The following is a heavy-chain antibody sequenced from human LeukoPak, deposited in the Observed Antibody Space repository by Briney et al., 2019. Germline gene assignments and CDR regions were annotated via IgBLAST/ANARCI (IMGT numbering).Heavy chain of an antibody. CDR2: INHSGST. Sequence: PSETLSLTCAVYGGSFSGYYWSWIRQPPGKGLEWIGEINHSGSTNYNPSLKSRVTISVDTSKNQFSLKLSSVTAADTAVYYCARTRGYSYGPFDYWGQGTLVTVSS. V-gene: IGHV4-34*01. D-gene: IGHD5-18*01. CDR3: ARTRGYSYGPFDY. CDR1: GGSFSGYY. J-gene: IGHJ4*02.